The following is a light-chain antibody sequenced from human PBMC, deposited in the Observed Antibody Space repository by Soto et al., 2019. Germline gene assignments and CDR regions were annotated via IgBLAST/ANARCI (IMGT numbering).Light chain of an antibody. CDR3: SSYTSSSTSYV. V-gene: IGLV2-14*01. Sequence: LTQPASVSGSPGQSITISCTGTSSDVGGYNYVSWYQQHPGKAPKLMIYEVSNRPSGVSNRFSGSKSGNTASPTISGLQAEDEADYYCSSYTSSSTSYVFGNGTKVTV. CDR1: SSDVGGYNY. CDR2: EVS. J-gene: IGLJ1*01.